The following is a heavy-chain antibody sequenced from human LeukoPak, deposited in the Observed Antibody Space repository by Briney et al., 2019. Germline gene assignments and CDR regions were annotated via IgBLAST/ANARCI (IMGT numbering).Heavy chain of an antibody. CDR2: IIPIFGTA. CDR1: GGTFSSYA. V-gene: IGHV1-69*05. CDR3: ARGPPIAARDYYYYMDV. Sequence: ASVKVSCKASGGTFSSYAISWVRQAPGQGLEWMGGIIPIFGTANYAQKFQGRVTITTDESTSTAYMELSSLRSEDTAVYYCARGPPIAARDYYYYMDVWGKGTTVTVSS. D-gene: IGHD6-6*01. J-gene: IGHJ6*03.